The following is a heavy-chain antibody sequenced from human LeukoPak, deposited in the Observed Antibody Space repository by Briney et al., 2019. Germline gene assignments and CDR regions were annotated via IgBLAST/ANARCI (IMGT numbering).Heavy chain of an antibody. Sequence: GGSLRLSCAASGFTFTTYTMNWVRQAPGKGLEWVSYISSSGDTIYYADSVKGRFTISRDNAENSLYLQMNSLRAEDTAVYYCARDGNSYYYYYMDVWGKGTTVTISS. CDR1: GFTFTTYT. CDR3: ARDGNSYYYYYMDV. J-gene: IGHJ6*03. D-gene: IGHD4-23*01. V-gene: IGHV3-48*04. CDR2: ISSSGDTI.